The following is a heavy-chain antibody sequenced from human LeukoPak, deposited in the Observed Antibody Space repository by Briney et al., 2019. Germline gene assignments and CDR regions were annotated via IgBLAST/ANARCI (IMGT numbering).Heavy chain of an antibody. CDR2: ISSSSSTI. V-gene: IGHV3-48*04. CDR1: GFTFSSYS. CDR3: ARAPRFYGDVDWFDP. D-gene: IGHD4-17*01. J-gene: IGHJ5*02. Sequence: GGSLRLSCAASGFTFSSYSMNWVRQAPGKGLEWVSYISSSSSTIYYADSVKGRFTISRDNAKNSLYLQMNSLRAEDTAVYYCARAPRFYGDVDWFDPWGQGTLVTVSS.